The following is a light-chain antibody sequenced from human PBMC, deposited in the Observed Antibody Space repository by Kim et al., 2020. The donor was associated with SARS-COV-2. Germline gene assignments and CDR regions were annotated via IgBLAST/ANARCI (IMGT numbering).Light chain of an antibody. Sequence: VSPGQTDFITCSGGGLGDGYTFWFQQRPGHSPVLVIYQDIKRTSGIPERFSGSNSGNTATLTISGTQAMDEADYYCQTWDSGTAVVFGGGTQLTVL. CDR2: QDI. V-gene: IGLV3-1*01. J-gene: IGLJ3*02. CDR1: GLGDGY. CDR3: QTWDSGTAVV.